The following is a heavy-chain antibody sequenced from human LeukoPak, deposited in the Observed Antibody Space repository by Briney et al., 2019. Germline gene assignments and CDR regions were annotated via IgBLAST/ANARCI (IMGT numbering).Heavy chain of an antibody. CDR1: GATFSDYA. V-gene: IGHV7-4-1*02. D-gene: IGHD1-20*01. Sequence: ASVKVSCKASGATFSDYALNWVRQAPGQGLEWMGWINTNTGNPTYAQGFTGRFVFSLDTSVSTAYLQISSLKAEDTAVYYCARGPGITGTTEWFDPWGQGTLVTVSS. J-gene: IGHJ5*02. CDR3: ARGPGITGTTEWFDP. CDR2: INTNTGNP.